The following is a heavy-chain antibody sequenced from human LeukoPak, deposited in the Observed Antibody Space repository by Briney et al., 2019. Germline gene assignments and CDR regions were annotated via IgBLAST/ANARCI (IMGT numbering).Heavy chain of an antibody. V-gene: IGHV4-34*01. CDR1: GGSFSGYY. J-gene: IGHJ5*02. D-gene: IGHD3-3*01. CDR3: ARLSTLYDFWSGYYSNWFDP. Sequence: PSETLSLTCAVYGGSFSGYYWSWIRQPPGKGLEWIGEINHSGSTNYNPSLKNRVTISVDTSKNQFSLKLSSVTAADTAVYYCARLSTLYDFWSGYYSNWFDPWGQGTLVTVSS. CDR2: INHSGST.